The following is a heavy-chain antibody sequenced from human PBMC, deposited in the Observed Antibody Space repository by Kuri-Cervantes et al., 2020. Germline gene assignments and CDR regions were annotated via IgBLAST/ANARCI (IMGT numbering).Heavy chain of an antibody. Sequence: GESLKISCTVSGFTFSSYDMHWVRQATGKGLEWVSAIGTAGDTYYPGSVKGRFTISRENAKSSMYLQMNSLRAGDTAVYYCAALGSYLYWGQGTLVTVSS. CDR1: GFTFSSYD. CDR3: AALGSYLY. CDR2: IGTAGDT. D-gene: IGHD3-10*01. J-gene: IGHJ4*02. V-gene: IGHV3-13*01.